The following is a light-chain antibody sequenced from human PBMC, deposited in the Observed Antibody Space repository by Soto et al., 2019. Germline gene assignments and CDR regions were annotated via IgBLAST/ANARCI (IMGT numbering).Light chain of an antibody. V-gene: IGLV4-69*01. CDR2: LNSDGSH. J-gene: IGLJ3*02. CDR1: SGHSSYA. CDR3: QTGGTGIRV. Sequence: QSVLTQSPSASASLGASVKLTCTLSSGHSSYAIAWHQQQPEKGPRYLMKLNSDGSHSKGDGIPDRFSGSSSGAERYLTISSIQSEDEADYYCQTGGTGIRVFGEGTKLTVL.